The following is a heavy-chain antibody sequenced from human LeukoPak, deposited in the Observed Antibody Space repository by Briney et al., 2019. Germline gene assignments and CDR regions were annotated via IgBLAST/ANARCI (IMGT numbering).Heavy chain of an antibody. V-gene: IGHV3-33*01. CDR1: GFTFSSYG. D-gene: IGHD3-22*01. CDR3: ARDTAQYYYDSSGYSL. CDR2: IWYDGSNK. Sequence: GRSLRLSCAASGFTFSSYGMHWVRQAPGKGLEWVAVIWYDGSNKYYADSVKGRFTISRDNSKNTLYLQMNSLRAEDTAVYYCARDTAQYYYDSSGYSLWGQGTLVTVSS. J-gene: IGHJ4*02.